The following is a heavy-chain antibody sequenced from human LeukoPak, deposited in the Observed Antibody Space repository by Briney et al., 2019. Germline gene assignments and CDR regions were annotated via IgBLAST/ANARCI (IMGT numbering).Heavy chain of an antibody. J-gene: IGHJ4*02. D-gene: IGHD2-8*02. CDR1: GFTFNTYA. Sequence: PGGSLRLSCAASGFTFNTYAMSWVRQAPGKGLEWVSSISGGGDTTNYADSVKGRFTISRDNSKNTLYLQVNSLRGEDTARYYCATYRQVLLPFESWGQGTLVTVSS. CDR2: ISGGGDTT. V-gene: IGHV3-23*01. CDR3: ATYRQVLLPFES.